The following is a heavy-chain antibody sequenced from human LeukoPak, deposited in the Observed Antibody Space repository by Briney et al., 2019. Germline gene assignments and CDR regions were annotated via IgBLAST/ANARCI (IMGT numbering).Heavy chain of an antibody. CDR1: GFTFSSYG. V-gene: IGHV3-33*01. Sequence: GGSLRHSCAASGFTFSSYGMHGVRQAPGKGLEWVAVIWYDGSNKYYAAPVKGRIPISSDNSKNTLYLQMTSLSAEDTAVYYCAREGANSDAFDIWGLGTMVTVSS. J-gene: IGHJ3*02. CDR2: IWYDGSNK. CDR3: AREGANSDAFDI.